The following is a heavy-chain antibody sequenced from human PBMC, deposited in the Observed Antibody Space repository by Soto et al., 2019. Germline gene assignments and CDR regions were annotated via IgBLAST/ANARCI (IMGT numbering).Heavy chain of an antibody. D-gene: IGHD6-13*01. Sequence: GGSLRLSCAASGFTVSSNYMSWVRQAPGKGLEWVSVIYSGGSTYYADSVKGRFTISRDNSKNTLYLQMNSLRAEDTAVYYCARDRVSSSWYLDAFDIWGQGTMVTVSS. CDR3: ARDRVSSSWYLDAFDI. CDR1: GFTVSSNY. J-gene: IGHJ3*02. V-gene: IGHV3-53*01. CDR2: IYSGGST.